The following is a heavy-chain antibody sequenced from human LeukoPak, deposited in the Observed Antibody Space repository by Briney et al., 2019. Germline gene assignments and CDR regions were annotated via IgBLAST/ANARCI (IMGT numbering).Heavy chain of an antibody. CDR1: GGTFSSYA. J-gene: IGHJ6*04. Sequence: ASVKVSCKASGGTFSSYAISWVRQAPGQGLEWMGGIIPIFGTANYAQKLQGRVTMTTDTSTSTAYMELRSLRSDDTAVYYCARDTGRITIFGVVPLDVWGKGATVTVSS. V-gene: IGHV1-69*05. CDR2: IIPIFGTA. D-gene: IGHD3-3*01. CDR3: ARDTGRITIFGVVPLDV.